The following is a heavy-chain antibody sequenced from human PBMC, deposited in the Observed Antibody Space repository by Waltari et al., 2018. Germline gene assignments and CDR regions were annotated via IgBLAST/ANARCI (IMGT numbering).Heavy chain of an antibody. CDR3: ARDLGGYPNRWAFDI. CDR2: FIPIFGTA. V-gene: IGHV1-69*01. D-gene: IGHD3-22*01. CDR1: GGTFSSSA. Sequence: QVQLVQSGAEVKKPGSSVKASCKASGGTFSSSAISWVRQPPGQGLEWMGGFIPIFGTANYAQKFQGRVTITADESTSTAYMERSSLRSEDTAVYYWARDLGGYPNRWAFDIWGQGTMVTVSS. J-gene: IGHJ3*02.